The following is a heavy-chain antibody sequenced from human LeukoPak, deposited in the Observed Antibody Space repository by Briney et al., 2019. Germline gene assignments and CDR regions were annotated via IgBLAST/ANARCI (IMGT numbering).Heavy chain of an antibody. J-gene: IGHJ4*02. CDR2: ISGNSGST. CDR3: AKGVVVVPAAGHYFDY. Sequence: GGSLRLSCAASGFTFSSYAMSWVRQTPGKGLEWVSSISGNSGSTHYADSVKGRFTISRDNSKNTLYLQMISLRAEDTAVYYCAKGVVVVPAAGHYFDYWGQGTPVTVSS. V-gene: IGHV3-23*01. D-gene: IGHD2-2*01. CDR1: GFTFSSYA.